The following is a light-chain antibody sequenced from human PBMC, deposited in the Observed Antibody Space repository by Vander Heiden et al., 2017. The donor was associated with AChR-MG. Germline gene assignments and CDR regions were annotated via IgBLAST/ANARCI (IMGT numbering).Light chain of an antibody. CDR3: MQGTHWPRT. CDR2: KVS. V-gene: IGKV2-30*02. Sequence: DVVMTQSPLSLPVTLGEPASISCSSSRSLVHSDGNTYLNWFQQRPGPSPRRLIYKVSNRDSGVPDRFSGSWSGTDFTMKISRVEAEDVGVYYCMQGTHWPRTFGQGTKVEIK. J-gene: IGKJ1*01. CDR1: RSLVHSDGNTY.